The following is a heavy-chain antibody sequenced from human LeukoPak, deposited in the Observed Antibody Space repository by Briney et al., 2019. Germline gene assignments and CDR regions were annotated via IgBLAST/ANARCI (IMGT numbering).Heavy chain of an antibody. CDR2: IIPILGIA. D-gene: IGHD3-22*01. J-gene: IGHJ3*02. V-gene: IGHV1-69*02. CDR1: GGTFSSYT. CDR3: ARAHYDSSGYHDAFDT. Sequence: SVKVSCKASGGTFSSYTISWVRQAPGQGLEWMGRIIPILGIANYAQKFQGRVTITADKSTSTAYMELSSLRSEDTAVYYCARAHYDSSGYHDAFDTWGQGTMVTVSS.